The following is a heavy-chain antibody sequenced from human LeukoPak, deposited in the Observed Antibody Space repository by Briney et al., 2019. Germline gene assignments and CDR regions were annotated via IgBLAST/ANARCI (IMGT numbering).Heavy chain of an antibody. CDR2: IYYSGST. CDR3: ARHTLWSSYYFDY. J-gene: IGHJ4*02. CDR1: GGSISSYY. D-gene: IGHD3-10*01. V-gene: IGHV4-59*08. Sequence: SETLPLTCTVSGGSISSYYWSWIRQPPGKGLEWIGYIYYSGSTNYNPSLKSRVTMSVDTSKNQFSLKLSSVTAADTAVYYCARHTLWSSYYFDYWGQGTLVTVSS.